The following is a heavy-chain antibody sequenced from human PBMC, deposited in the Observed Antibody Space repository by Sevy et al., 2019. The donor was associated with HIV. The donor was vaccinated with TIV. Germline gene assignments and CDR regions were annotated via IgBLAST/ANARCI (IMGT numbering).Heavy chain of an antibody. J-gene: IGHJ5*02. CDR3: ARVGGWEVGSLDNWFDP. Sequence: GGSLRLSCAASGFTFSSYAVTWVRQAPEKGLEWVSLMGGSGETTYYADSVRGRFTISSDNSKNTVYLQMNSLRAGDTAIYYWARVGGWEVGSLDNWFDPWGQGTLVTVSS. V-gene: IGHV3-23*01. CDR2: MGGSGETT. CDR1: GFTFSSYA. D-gene: IGHD1-26*01.